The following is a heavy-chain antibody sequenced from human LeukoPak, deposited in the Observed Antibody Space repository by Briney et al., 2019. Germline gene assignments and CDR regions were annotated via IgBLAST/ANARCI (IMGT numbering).Heavy chain of an antibody. V-gene: IGHV3-48*02. J-gene: IGHJ4*02. CDR1: GFTFNSCG. CDR2: ITGSSSTI. CDR3: ARDAYDTSAYYYFDY. Sequence: GGSLRLSCAASGFTFNSCGMNWVRQAPGKGLEWVSSITGSSSTIYYADSVKGRFTISRDNAKNSLYLQMNSLRDEDTAVYYCARDAYDTSAYYYFDYWGQGTLVTVSS. D-gene: IGHD3-22*01.